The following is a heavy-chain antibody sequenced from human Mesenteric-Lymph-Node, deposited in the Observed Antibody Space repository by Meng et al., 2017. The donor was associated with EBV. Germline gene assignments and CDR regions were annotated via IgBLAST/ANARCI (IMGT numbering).Heavy chain of an antibody. J-gene: IGHJ5*02. CDR2: VSAYNGNT. D-gene: IGHD3-10*01. CDR3: VLTPESSVVRWFDP. Sequence: VRPVASGAGANEPGAGVKVSCYGSRYPFPHIDMKWLRQAPGQGLEWMGLVSAYNGNTNYAQQLQGRVTMTTDTSTSTAYMGMRSLRADDTPVYNCVLTPESSVVRWFDPWGQGTLVTVSS. V-gene: IGHV1-18*01. CDR1: RYPFPHID.